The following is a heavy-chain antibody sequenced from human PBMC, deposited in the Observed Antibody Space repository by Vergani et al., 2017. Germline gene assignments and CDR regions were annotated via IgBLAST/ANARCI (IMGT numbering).Heavy chain of an antibody. V-gene: IGHV3-53*01. CDR3: AKDPFREWELLGVYYFDY. Sequence: EVQLLESGGGLVQPGGSLRLSCAASGFTVSSNYMSWVRQAPGKGLEWVSVIYSGGSTYYADSVKGRFTISRDNSKNTLYLQMNSLRAEDTAVYYCAKDPFREWELLGVYYFDYWGQGTLVTVSS. J-gene: IGHJ4*02. CDR2: IYSGGST. D-gene: IGHD1-26*01. CDR1: GFTVSSNY.